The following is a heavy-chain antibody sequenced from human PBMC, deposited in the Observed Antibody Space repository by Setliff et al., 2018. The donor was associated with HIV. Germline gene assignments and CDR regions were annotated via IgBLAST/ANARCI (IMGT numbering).Heavy chain of an antibody. CDR2: IYTSGST. CDR1: GGSISGYY. J-gene: IGHJ4*02. CDR3: ARGLYGSGSFFFDS. V-gene: IGHV4-4*09. Sequence: SDTLSLTCTVSGGSISGYYWSWIRQPPGKGLEWIGYIYTSGSTNYNPSLKSRVSISVDTSKRQFSLKLTSVTAADTAVYYCARGLYGSGSFFFDSWGRGTLVTVSS. D-gene: IGHD3-10*01.